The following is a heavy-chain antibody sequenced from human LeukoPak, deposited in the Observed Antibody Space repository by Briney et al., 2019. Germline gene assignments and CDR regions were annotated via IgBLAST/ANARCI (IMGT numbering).Heavy chain of an antibody. J-gene: IGHJ4*02. CDR1: GYTFTSYY. V-gene: IGHV1-46*01. Sequence: ASVKVSCKASGYTFTSYYMHWVRQAPGQGLEWMGIINPSGGSTSYAQKFQGRVTMTRDTSTSTVYMELSSLRSEDTAVYYCARDADILTGYSSYYFDYWGQGTLVTVSS. D-gene: IGHD3-9*01. CDR2: INPSGGST. CDR3: ARDADILTGYSSYYFDY.